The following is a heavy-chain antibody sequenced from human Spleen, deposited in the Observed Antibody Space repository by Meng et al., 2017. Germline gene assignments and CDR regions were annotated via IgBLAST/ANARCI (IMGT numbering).Heavy chain of an antibody. D-gene: IGHD1-26*01. V-gene: IGHV1-69*13. CDR1: GGTFSSYA. CDR3: ARKDHSGTGNSGIVYYYYGMDV. Sequence: SSVKVSCKASGGTFSSYAISWVRQAPGQGLEWMGGIIPIFGTANYAQKFQGRVTINADESTSTAYMELSNQRYEDTAVYYCARKDHSGTGNSGIVYYYYGMDVWGQGTMVTVSS. CDR2: IIPIFGTA. J-gene: IGHJ6*02.